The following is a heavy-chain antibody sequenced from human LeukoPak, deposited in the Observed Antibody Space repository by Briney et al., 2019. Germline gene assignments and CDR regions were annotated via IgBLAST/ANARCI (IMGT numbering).Heavy chain of an antibody. J-gene: IGHJ6*03. CDR1: GFTFDDYG. V-gene: IGHV3-20*04. Sequence: PGGSLRLSCAASGFTFDDYGMSWVRQAPGKGLEWVSGINWNGGSTGYADSVKGRFTIYRDNAKNSLYLQMNSLRAEDTALYYCARVPYCSSTSCRGPQYYYYMDVWGKGTTVTVSS. D-gene: IGHD2-2*01. CDR2: INWNGGST. CDR3: ARVPYCSSTSCRGPQYYYYMDV.